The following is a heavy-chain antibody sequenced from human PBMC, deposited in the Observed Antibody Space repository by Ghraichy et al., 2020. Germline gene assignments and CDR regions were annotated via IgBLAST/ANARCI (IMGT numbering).Heavy chain of an antibody. V-gene: IGHV3-74*01. D-gene: IGHD5-12*01. CDR3: ASLVATHPFDY. J-gene: IGHJ4*02. CDR2: TESDGSTT. CDR1: GLTLSSIW. Sequence: GGSLRLSCAASGLTLSSIWMHWVRQAPGKGPVWVSHTESDGSTTTYADSVKGRFTISRDDAKNTLYLQMNSLRAEDTAVYYCASLVATHPFDYWGQGTLVTVSS.